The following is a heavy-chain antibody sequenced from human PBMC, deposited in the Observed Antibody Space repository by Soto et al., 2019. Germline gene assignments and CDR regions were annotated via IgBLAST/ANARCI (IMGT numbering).Heavy chain of an antibody. V-gene: IGHV3-11*01. D-gene: IGHD4-17*01. CDR2: ISTSGSTI. Sequence: GGSLRLSCAVSGFTFSDYYMSWIRQAPGKGLEWVSYISTSGSTIYYADSVKGRFTISRDNAKNSLYLQMNSLRAEDTAVYYCARDPPTVTTSSFDYWGQGTLVTVSS. CDR1: GFTFSDYY. J-gene: IGHJ4*02. CDR3: ARDPPTVTTSSFDY.